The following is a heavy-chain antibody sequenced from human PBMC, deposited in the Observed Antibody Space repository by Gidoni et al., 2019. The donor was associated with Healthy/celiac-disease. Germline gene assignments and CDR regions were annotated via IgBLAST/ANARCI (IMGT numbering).Heavy chain of an antibody. CDR1: GYTFPSYD. V-gene: IGHV1-8*01. J-gene: IGHJ6*03. D-gene: IGHD2-21*01. CDR2: MNPNSGNT. CDR3: ARGIWILGDCGMDV. Sequence: QVQLVQSGAEVKKPGASVQVSCQASGYTFPSYDINWVRQATGQGLEWMGWMNPNSGNTGYAQKFQGRVTMTRNTSISTAYMELSSLRSEDTAVYYCARGIWILGDCGMDVWGKGTTVTVSS.